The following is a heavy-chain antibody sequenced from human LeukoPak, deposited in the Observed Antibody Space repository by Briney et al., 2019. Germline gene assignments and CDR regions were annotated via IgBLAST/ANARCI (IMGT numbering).Heavy chain of an antibody. D-gene: IGHD3-3*01. CDR1: GGSFSGYY. Sequence: PSETLSLTCAVYGGSFSGYYWSWIRQPPGKGLEWIGEINHSGSTNYNPSLKSRVTISVDTSKNQFSLKLSPVTAADTAVYYCARAPPYDFWSGYKNYYYGMDVWGQGTTVTVSS. V-gene: IGHV4-34*01. J-gene: IGHJ6*02. CDR3: ARAPPYDFWSGYKNYYYGMDV. CDR2: INHSGST.